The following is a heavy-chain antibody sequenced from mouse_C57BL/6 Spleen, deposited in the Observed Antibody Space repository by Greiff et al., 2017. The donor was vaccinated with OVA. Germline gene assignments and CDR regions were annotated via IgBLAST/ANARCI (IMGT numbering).Heavy chain of an antibody. Sequence: QVQLQQPGAELVKPGASVKLSCKASGYTFTSYWMQWVKQRPGQGLEWIGEIDPSDSYTNYNQKFKGKATLTVDTSSSTAYMQLSSLTSEDSAVYYCALDGYRYYAMDYWGQGTSVTVSS. CDR1: GYTFTSYW. D-gene: IGHD2-3*01. J-gene: IGHJ4*01. CDR2: IDPSDSYT. V-gene: IGHV1-50*01. CDR3: ALDGYRYYAMDY.